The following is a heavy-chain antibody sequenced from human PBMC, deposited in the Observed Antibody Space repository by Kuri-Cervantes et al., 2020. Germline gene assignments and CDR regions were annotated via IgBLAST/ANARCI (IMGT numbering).Heavy chain of an antibody. CDR3: ARDRRHIVVVTAYDY. Sequence: GGSLRLSCAASGFTFSSYAMHWVRQATGKGLEWVAVISYDGSNKYYADSVKGRFTISRDNSKNTLYLQMNSLRAEDTAVYYCARDRRHIVVVTAYDYWGQGTLVTVSS. V-gene: IGHV3-30-3*01. D-gene: IGHD2-21*02. CDR2: ISYDGSNK. J-gene: IGHJ4*02. CDR1: GFTFSSYA.